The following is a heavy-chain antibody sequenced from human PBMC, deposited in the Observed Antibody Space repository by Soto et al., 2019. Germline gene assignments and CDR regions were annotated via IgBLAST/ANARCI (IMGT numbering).Heavy chain of an antibody. J-gene: IGHJ3*02. D-gene: IGHD4-17*01. CDR2: ISAYNGNT. Sequence: ASVKVSCKASGYTFTSYGISWVRQAPGQGLEWMGWISAYNGNTNYAQKLQGRVTMTTDTSTSTAYMELRSLRSDDTAVYYCARPHDYDDDDAFDIWGQGTMVTVSS. CDR1: GYTFTSYG. CDR3: ARPHDYDDDDAFDI. V-gene: IGHV1-18*01.